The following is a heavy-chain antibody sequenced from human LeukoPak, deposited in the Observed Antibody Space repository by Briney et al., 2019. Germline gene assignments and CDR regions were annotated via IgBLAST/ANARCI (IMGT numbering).Heavy chain of an antibody. D-gene: IGHD5-18*01. V-gene: IGHV1-2*02. Sequence: ASVKVSCKASGDTFSAYYIHWVRQAPGQGLEWMGWLNPNSGDTRYAQKFQGRVTMTRDTSISTAYLDLSRLISDDTAVYYCARDRSPAPGRSYGRGHFDYWGQGTLVTVSS. J-gene: IGHJ4*02. CDR3: ARDRSPAPGRSYGRGHFDY. CDR1: GDTFSAYY. CDR2: LNPNSGDT.